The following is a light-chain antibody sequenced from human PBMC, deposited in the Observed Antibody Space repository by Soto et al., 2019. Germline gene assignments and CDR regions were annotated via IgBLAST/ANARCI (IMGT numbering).Light chain of an antibody. V-gene: IGKV1-39*01. CDR1: QSISRH. J-gene: IGKJ5*01. CDR3: QQGYSTTVT. CDR2: GAS. Sequence: DIHMTQSPSSLSPSVGDRVAITWRASQSISRHLNWYQQKPGRAPRXXIYGASNLQSGVPSRFSGTAAGTDGTLTISGLMPEDGATYYGQQGYSTTVTFGQGTRLEIK.